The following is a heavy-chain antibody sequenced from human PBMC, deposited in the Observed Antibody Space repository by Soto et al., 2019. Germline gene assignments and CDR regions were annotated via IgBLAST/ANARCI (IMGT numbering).Heavy chain of an antibody. J-gene: IGHJ5*02. V-gene: IGHV4-59*01. CDR2: IYYSGST. CDR1: GGSISSYY. Sequence: SETLSLTCTVSGGSISSYYLSWIRQPPGKGLEWIGYIYYSGSTNYNPSLKSRVTISVDTSKNQFSLKLSSVTAADTAVYYCARDGGQNCSGGSCYLAGWFDPWGQGTLVTVSS. D-gene: IGHD2-15*01. CDR3: ARDGGQNCSGGSCYLAGWFDP.